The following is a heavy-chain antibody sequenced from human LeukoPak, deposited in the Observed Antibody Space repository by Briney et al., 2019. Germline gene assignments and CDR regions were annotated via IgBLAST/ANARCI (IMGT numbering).Heavy chain of an antibody. V-gene: IGHV3-48*04. J-gene: IGHJ4*02. D-gene: IGHD3-22*01. CDR3: TSSYATPGYSSGSFDD. CDR1: GFTFNTYW. Sequence: GGSLRLSCTASGFTFNTYWMSWVRQTPGKGLEWVSFVSSFSDTIEYADSVKGRFTIARDNAENSVSLQMNSLRAEDTAVYYCTSSYATPGYSSGSFDDWGQGALVIVSS. CDR2: VSSFSDTI.